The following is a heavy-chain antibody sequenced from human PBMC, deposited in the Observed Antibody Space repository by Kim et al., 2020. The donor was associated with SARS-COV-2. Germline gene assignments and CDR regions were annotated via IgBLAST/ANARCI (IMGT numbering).Heavy chain of an antibody. CDR3: ARDRGSGYDSPYYYYYYGMDV. V-gene: IGHV3-11*05. CDR2: ISSSSSYT. J-gene: IGHJ6*02. Sequence: GGSLRLSCAASGFTFSDYYMSWIRQAPGKGLEWVSYISSSSSYTNYADSVKGRFTISRDNAKNSLYLQMNSLRAEDTAVYYCARDRGSGYDSPYYYYYYGMDVWGQGTTVTVSS. CDR1: GFTFSDYY. D-gene: IGHD5-12*01.